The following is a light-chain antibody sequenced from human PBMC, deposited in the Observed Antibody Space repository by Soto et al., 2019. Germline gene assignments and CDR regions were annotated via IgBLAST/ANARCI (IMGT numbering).Light chain of an antibody. Sequence: LTQPPSASGSLGQSVTISCTGTSSDIGTYDYVSWYQQHPGRAPKLIIFEVSKRPSGVPGRFSGSKSGNTASLIVSGLQPDDEAEYHCTSYTGDDFTFIFGTGTKVTVL. CDR2: EVS. J-gene: IGLJ1*01. V-gene: IGLV2-8*01. CDR3: TSYTGDDFTFI. CDR1: SSDIGTYDY.